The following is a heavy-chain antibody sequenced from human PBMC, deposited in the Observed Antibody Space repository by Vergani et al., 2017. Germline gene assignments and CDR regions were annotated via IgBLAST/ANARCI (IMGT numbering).Heavy chain of an antibody. CDR2: INGGGGGT. D-gene: IGHD6-19*01. CDR3: AKVAVAGYHSYYYMDV. Sequence: EVQLVESGGGLVQPGGSLRLSCAASGFTFSGYAMSWVRQAPGKGLEWVSTINGGGGGTYYADSVKGRFTISRNNSKNTLYLQMNSLRAEDTAVYYCAKVAVAGYHSYYYMDVWGKGTTVTVSS. CDR1: GFTFSGYA. V-gene: IGHV3-23*04. J-gene: IGHJ6*03.